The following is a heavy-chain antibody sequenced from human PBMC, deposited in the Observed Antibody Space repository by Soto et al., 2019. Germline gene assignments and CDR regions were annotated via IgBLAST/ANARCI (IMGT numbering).Heavy chain of an antibody. CDR3: ASGRHCSSTSCYFVNDAFDI. J-gene: IGHJ3*02. CDR1: GGSISSSSYY. Sequence: SETLSLTCTVSGGSISSSSYYWGWIRQPPGKGLEWIGSIYYSGSTYYNPSLKSRVTISVDTSKNQFSLKLSSVTAADTAVYYCASGRHCSSTSCYFVNDAFDIWGQGTMLTVSS. D-gene: IGHD2-2*01. V-gene: IGHV4-39*01. CDR2: IYYSGST.